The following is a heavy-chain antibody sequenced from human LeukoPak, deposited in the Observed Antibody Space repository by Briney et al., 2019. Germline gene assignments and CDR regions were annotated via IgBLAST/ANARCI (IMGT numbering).Heavy chain of an antibody. V-gene: IGHV3-74*01. CDR2: INSDGSDT. D-gene: IGHD5-18*01. J-gene: IGHJ4*02. CDR3: ARGGAYNYEPLDY. CDR1: GFTFSSYA. Sequence: PGGSLRLSCAASGFTFSSYAMSWVRQAPEKGLEWVSRINSDGSDTTHADSVKGRFTISRDNAENTLYLQMNSLRAEDTAVYYCARGGAYNYEPLDYWGQGTLVTVSS.